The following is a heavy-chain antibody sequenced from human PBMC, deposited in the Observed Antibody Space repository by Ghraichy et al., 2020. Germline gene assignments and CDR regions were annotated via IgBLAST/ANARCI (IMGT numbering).Heavy chain of an antibody. CDR2: ISSTSSYI. D-gene: IGHD2-2*01. Sequence: GGSLRLFCAASGFTFSSYTMTWVRQAPGKGLEWVSSISSTSSYIYYADSVKGRFTVSRDNARTSLFLQMNSLRAEDTALYYCARDGGIGSSSALRFDYWGQGTLVTVSS. CDR1: GFTFSSYT. CDR3: ARDGGIGSSSALRFDY. V-gene: IGHV3-21*06. J-gene: IGHJ4*02.